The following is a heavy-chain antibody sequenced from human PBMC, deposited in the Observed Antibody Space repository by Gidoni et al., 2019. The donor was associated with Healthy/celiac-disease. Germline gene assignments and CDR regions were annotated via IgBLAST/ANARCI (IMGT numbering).Heavy chain of an antibody. D-gene: IGHD6-13*01. CDR1: GFTFSSYA. CDR2: ISSNGGST. CDR3: VKDCGDSSSCD. J-gene: IGHJ4*02. V-gene: IGHV3-64D*06. Sequence: EVQLVESGGGLVQPGGSLRLSCSASGFTFSSYAMHWVRQAPGKGLEYVSAISSNGGSTYYADSVKGRFTISRDNSKNTLYLQMSRLRAEDTAVYYCVKDCGDSSSCDWGQGTLVTVSS.